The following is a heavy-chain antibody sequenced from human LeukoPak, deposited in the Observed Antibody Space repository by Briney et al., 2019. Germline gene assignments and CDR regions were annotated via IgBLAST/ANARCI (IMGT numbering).Heavy chain of an antibody. CDR2: ISSSSSYI. D-gene: IGHD3-22*01. CDR1: GFTFSSYS. J-gene: IGHJ4*02. Sequence: PGGSLRHSCAASGFTFSSYSMSWVRQAPGKGLEWVSSISSSSSYIYYADSVKGRFTISRDNAENSLYLQMNSLRAEDTAVYYCASRSSGYYYDYWGQGTLVTVSS. V-gene: IGHV3-21*01. CDR3: ASRSSGYYYDY.